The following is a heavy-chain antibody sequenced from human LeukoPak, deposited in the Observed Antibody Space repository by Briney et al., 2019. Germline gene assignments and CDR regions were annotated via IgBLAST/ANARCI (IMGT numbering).Heavy chain of an antibody. J-gene: IGHJ4*02. D-gene: IGHD3-10*01. CDR1: GGTFSSYA. CDR3: ARGVGDYYGSGSYYKWVFSGNDY. V-gene: IGHV1-69*06. Sequence: ASVKVSCKASGGTFSSYAISWVRQAPGQGLEWMGGIIPIFGTANYAQKFQGRVTITADKSTSTAYMELSSLRSEDTAVYYCARGVGDYYGSGSYYKWVFSGNDYWGQGTLVTVSS. CDR2: IIPIFGTA.